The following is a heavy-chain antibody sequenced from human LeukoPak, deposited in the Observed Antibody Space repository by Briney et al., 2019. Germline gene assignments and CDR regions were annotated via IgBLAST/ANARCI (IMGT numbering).Heavy chain of an antibody. CDR2: INHSGGT. D-gene: IGHD3-3*02. V-gene: IGHV4-34*01. CDR3: ASIHFWSGSDY. J-gene: IGHJ4*02. Sequence: SETLSLTCAVYGGSFSGYYWSWIRQPPGKGLEWIGEINHSGGTNYNPSLKSRVTISVDTSKNQFSLKLSSVTAADTAVYYCASIHFWSGSDYWGQGTLVTVSS. CDR1: GGSFSGYY.